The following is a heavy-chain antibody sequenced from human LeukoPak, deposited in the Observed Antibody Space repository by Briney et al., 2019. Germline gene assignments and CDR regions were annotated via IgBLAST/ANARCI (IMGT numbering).Heavy chain of an antibody. J-gene: IGHJ6*03. Sequence: SETLSLTCTVSGGSISSYYWSWIRQPAGKGLEWIGRIYTSGSTNYNPSLKSRVTMSVDTSKNQFSLKLSSVTAADTAVYYCARALYCSGGSCYGPVDYYYYMDVWGKGTTVTVSS. CDR3: ARALYCSGGSCYGPVDYYYYMDV. D-gene: IGHD2-15*01. CDR1: GGSISSYY. CDR2: IYTSGST. V-gene: IGHV4-4*07.